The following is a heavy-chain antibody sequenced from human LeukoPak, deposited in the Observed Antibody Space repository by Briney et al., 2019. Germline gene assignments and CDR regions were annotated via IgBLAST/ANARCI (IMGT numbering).Heavy chain of an antibody. CDR2: ISGSGGST. Sequence: GGSLRPSCAASGFTFSSYAMSWVRQAPGKGLEWVSAISGSGGSTYYADSVKGRFTISRDNSKNTLYLQMNSLTDEDTAVYYCAKKWGVGTTTLDYFDYWGQGTLVTVSS. D-gene: IGHD1-26*01. CDR3: AKKWGVGTTTLDYFDY. V-gene: IGHV3-23*01. CDR1: GFTFSSYA. J-gene: IGHJ4*02.